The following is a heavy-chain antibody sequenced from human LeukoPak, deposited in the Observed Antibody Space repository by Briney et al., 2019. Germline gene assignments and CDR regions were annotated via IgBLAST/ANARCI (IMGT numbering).Heavy chain of an antibody. Sequence: GGSLRLSCAASGFTFSSYGMHWVPQAPGKGLEWVAFIRYDGSNKYYADSVKGRFTISRDNSKNTLYLQMNSLRAEDTAVYYCANIIVVPAASHDYWGQGTLVTVSS. CDR3: ANIIVVPAASHDY. CDR1: GFTFSSYG. V-gene: IGHV3-30*02. J-gene: IGHJ4*02. CDR2: IRYDGSNK. D-gene: IGHD2-2*01.